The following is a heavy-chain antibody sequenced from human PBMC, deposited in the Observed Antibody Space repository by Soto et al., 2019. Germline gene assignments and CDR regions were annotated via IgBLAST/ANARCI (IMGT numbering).Heavy chain of an antibody. D-gene: IGHD4-17*01. V-gene: IGHV3-11*06. CDR1: GFTFNDYY. J-gene: IGHJ4*02. CDR3: ARGGTTVTDF. Sequence: QVQLVESGGGLVKPGGSLRLSCVASGFTFNDYYMSWIRQAPGKGLEWVSYISSSSGYTNYADSVKGRFTISRDNARNSLYLQMNSLRAEATAVYYCARGGTTVTDFWGQGTLVTVSS. CDR2: ISSSSGYT.